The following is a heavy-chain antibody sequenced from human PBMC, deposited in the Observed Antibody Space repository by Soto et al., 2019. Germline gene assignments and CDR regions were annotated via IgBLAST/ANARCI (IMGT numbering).Heavy chain of an antibody. CDR1: GFTFSSYW. J-gene: IGHJ6*02. CDR2: IMSDGSGT. D-gene: IGHD3-16*01. V-gene: IGHV3-74*01. Sequence: EVQLVESGGGLVQPGGSLRLSCAASGFTFSSYWMHWVRQGPGEGLVWVSRIMSDGSGTTYADSVKGRFTISRDNAKNPLYLQMNSLRAEDTAVYHCARSRGSGGVEYNMDVWGQGTKVTVSS. CDR3: ARSRGSGGVEYNMDV.